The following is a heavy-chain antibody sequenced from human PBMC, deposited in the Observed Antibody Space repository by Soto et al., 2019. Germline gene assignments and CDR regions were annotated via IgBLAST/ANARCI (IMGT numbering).Heavy chain of an antibody. V-gene: IGHV4-4*02. CDR2: ISHVGNS. J-gene: IGHJ6*02. D-gene: IGHD2-15*01. Sequence: QVQLQESGPGLVKPSGTLSLTCTVSGDSISSRNWWNWVRQPPGKGLEWIGQISHVGNSNYNPSLQSRVTISVDKSKNQFSLELSSVTDADPAVYYCARAGRGYCSGFTCDSGLYGMDVWGQGTTVTVSS. CDR1: GDSISSRNW. CDR3: ARAGRGYCSGFTCDSGLYGMDV.